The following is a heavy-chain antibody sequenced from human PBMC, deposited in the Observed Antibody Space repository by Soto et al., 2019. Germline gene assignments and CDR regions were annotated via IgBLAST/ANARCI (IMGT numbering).Heavy chain of an antibody. CDR2: IIPIFGTA. CDR1: GGTFSSYA. CDR3: AREGDGYTTLNYYYYYGMHV. J-gene: IGHJ6*02. Sequence: QVQLVQSGAKVKKPGSSVKVSCKASGGTFSSYAISWVRQAPGQGLEWMGGIIPIFGTANYAQKCKGRATTTADESTSTAYMEMSSLRSEDTAVYYCAREGDGYTTLNYYYYYGMHVWGHGTTVTVSS. D-gene: IGHD5-12*01. V-gene: IGHV1-69*01.